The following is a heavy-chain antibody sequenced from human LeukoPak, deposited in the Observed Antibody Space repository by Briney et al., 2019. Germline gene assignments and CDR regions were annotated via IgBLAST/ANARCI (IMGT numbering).Heavy chain of an antibody. CDR1: GDSISSYY. CDR3: AGGTTWTIFDY. J-gene: IGHJ4*02. Sequence: SETLSPTCTVSGDSISSYYWSWIRQPPGKGLEWIGYIYYIGSTNYNPSLKSRVTISVDTSKKQFSLRLSSVTAADAAVYFCAGGTTWTIFDYWGQGTLVTVSS. V-gene: IGHV4-59*01. D-gene: IGHD4-11*01. CDR2: IYYIGST.